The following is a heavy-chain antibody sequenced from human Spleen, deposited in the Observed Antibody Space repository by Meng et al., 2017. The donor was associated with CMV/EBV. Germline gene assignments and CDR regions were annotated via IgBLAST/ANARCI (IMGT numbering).Heavy chain of an antibody. CDR2: INSDGSST. V-gene: IGHV3-74*01. J-gene: IGHJ4*02. Sequence: ASGFTFSSYWMHWCRQAPGKGLVWVSRINSDGSSTSYADSVKGRFTISRDNAKNTLYLQMNSLRAEDTAVYYCAIHPAERIVGATNYWGQGTLVTVSS. CDR1: GFTFSSYW. D-gene: IGHD1-26*01. CDR3: AIHPAERIVGATNY.